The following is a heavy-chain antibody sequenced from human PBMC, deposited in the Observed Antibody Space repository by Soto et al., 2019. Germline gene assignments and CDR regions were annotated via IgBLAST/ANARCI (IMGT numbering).Heavy chain of an antibody. J-gene: IGHJ6*02. CDR2: IYPGDSDT. V-gene: IGHV5-51*01. CDR3: ARTAAAGKYYYGVDV. Sequence: PGESLKISGKGSGYSFTSYWIGWVRQMPGKGLEWMGIIYPGDSDTRYSPSFQGQVTISADKSFSTAYLQWSSLKASDTAMYYCARTAAAGKYYYGVDVWGQGTTVTVSS. CDR1: GYSFTSYW. D-gene: IGHD6-13*01.